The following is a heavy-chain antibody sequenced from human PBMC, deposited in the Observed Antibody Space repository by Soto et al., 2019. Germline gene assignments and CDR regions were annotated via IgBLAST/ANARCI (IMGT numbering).Heavy chain of an antibody. D-gene: IGHD2-2*01. Sequence: PSETLSLTCTVSGGSISSSSYYWAWVRQSPGKGLEWIGSVYYSGTTYYNPSLKSRVTISGDTSKNQFSLKLSSVTAADTAVFYCARLIHCKTTSCYFDYWGQATLVTVSS. CDR2: VYYSGTT. V-gene: IGHV4-39*01. CDR1: GGSISSSSYY. J-gene: IGHJ4*02. CDR3: ARLIHCKTTSCYFDY.